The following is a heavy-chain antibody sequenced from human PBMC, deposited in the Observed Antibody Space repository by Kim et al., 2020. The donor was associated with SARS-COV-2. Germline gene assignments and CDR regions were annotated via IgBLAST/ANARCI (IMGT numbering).Heavy chain of an antibody. CDR1: GYTFIDYD. CDR3: ARDDYYGSGSYKF. D-gene: IGHD3-10*01. V-gene: IGHV1-8*01. J-gene: IGHJ4*02. CDR2: MNPHTGRT. Sequence: ASVKVSCKASGYTFIDYDINWLRQAPGQGLEWLGWMNPHTGRTGLAQKFQGRVIMTRDNSISTAYMDLSSLTSGDTAFYYCARDDYYGSGSYKFWGQGTL.